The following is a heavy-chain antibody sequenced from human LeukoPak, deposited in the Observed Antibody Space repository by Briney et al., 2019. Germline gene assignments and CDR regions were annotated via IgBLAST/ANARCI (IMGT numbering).Heavy chain of an antibody. CDR3: ARARYSSSWACDY. CDR2: ISSSGGST. D-gene: IGHD6-13*01. Sequence: PGGSLRLSCAASGFTFSSYAMSWVRQAPGKGLEWVSAISSSGGSTYYADSVKGRFTISRDNSKNTLYLQMNSLRVEDTAVYYCARARYSSSWACDYWGQGTLVTVSS. J-gene: IGHJ4*02. V-gene: IGHV3-23*01. CDR1: GFTFSSYA.